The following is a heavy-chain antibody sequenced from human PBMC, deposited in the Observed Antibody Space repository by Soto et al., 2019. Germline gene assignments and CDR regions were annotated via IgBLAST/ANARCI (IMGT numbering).Heavy chain of an antibody. D-gene: IGHD1-1*01. CDR2: ITDSGGST. J-gene: IGHJ4*02. CDR3: AKLYWNPRYFDY. Sequence: EVQLLESGGGLLQPGGSLRLSCAASGFTFSSVAMAWVRQAPGNGLEWVSSITDSGGSTDYADSVKGRFTISRDNSRNTLYLPMNSLRADDTAVYDCAKLYWNPRYFDYWGQGTRVTISS. CDR1: GFTFSSVA. V-gene: IGHV3-23*01.